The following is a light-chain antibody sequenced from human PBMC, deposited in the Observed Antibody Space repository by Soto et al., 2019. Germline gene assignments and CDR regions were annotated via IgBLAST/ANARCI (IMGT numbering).Light chain of an antibody. CDR3: QQYHDWPGT. Sequence: EIVLTQSPGTLSVSPGERATLSCRASQSVSSKLAWYQQKPGQAPRLLFYGASTGATGIPARFSGSGSETEFTLSISSLQSEDFAVYSCQQYHDWPGTFGQGTKVEIK. CDR2: GAS. CDR1: QSVSSK. J-gene: IGKJ1*01. V-gene: IGKV3-15*01.